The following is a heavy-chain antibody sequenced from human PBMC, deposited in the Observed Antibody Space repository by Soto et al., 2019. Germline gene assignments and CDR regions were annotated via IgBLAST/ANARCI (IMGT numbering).Heavy chain of an antibody. CDR3: ASMVAAKWYFDY. J-gene: IGHJ4*02. V-gene: IGHV1-69*01. CDR2: IIPIFGTV. Sequence: QVQLVQSGAEVKKPGSSVKVSCKASGGTFSSYAISWVRQAPGQGLEWMGGIIPIFGTVNYAQKFQGRVTITADDSTSTAYIELSSLRSDDTAVYYCASMVAAKWYFDYWGQGPLVTVSS. CDR1: GGTFSSYA. D-gene: IGHD5-12*01.